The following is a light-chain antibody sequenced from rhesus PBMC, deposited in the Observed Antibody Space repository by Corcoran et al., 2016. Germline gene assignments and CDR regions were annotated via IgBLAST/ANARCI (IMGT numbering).Light chain of an antibody. Sequence: DIQMTQSPSALSASVGDRVTISCRASQSMYSNLAWYQQKPGKAPNLLIYDASLLQNGIPSRFSGSGSGTDFTLSISSLQPEHSGTYFCQHYYANPYTFGQGTKVEIK. CDR1: QSMYSN. CDR3: QHYYANPYT. V-gene: IGKV1S12*01. J-gene: IGKJ2*01. CDR2: DAS.